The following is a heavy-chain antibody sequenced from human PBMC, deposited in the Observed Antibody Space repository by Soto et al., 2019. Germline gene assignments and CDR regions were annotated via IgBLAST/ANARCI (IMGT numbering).Heavy chain of an antibody. Sequence: PGESLKISCKGSGYSFTSYWISWVRQMPGKGLEWMGRIDPSDSYTNYSPSFQGHVTISADKSISTAYLQWSSLKASDTAMYYCAVVRGVPNYYYGMDVWGQGTTVTVSS. D-gene: IGHD3-10*01. V-gene: IGHV5-10-1*01. J-gene: IGHJ6*02. CDR3: AVVRGVPNYYYGMDV. CDR1: GYSFTSYW. CDR2: IDPSDSYT.